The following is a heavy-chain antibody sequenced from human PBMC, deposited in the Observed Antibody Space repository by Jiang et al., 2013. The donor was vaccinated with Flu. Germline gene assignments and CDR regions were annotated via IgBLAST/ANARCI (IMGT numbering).Heavy chain of an antibody. J-gene: IGHJ6*02. CDR1: GGSTNNYY. D-gene: IGHD3-22*01. Sequence: LLKPSETLSLTCTVSGGSTNNYYGSWIRQSPGKGLEWIGYIYYSGSSNCNPSLKSRVTMSLDTSKNQFSLRLSSVTAADTAVYYCARSYDGSGYYFYGMDVWGQGTTVTVSS. CDR2: IYYSGSS. CDR3: ARSYDGSGYYFYGMDV. V-gene: IGHV4-59*08.